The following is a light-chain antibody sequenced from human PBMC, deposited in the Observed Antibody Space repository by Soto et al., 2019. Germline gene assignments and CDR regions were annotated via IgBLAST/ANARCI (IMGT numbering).Light chain of an antibody. CDR2: ATS. J-gene: IGKJ4*01. CDR1: ERVSSSY. Sequence: ESVLTQSPGTLSLSPGDRATLSCRASERVSSSYLAWYQHRPGQAPSLLIYATSSRATGIPDRFSGSGSGTDFTLTISRLEPEDFAVYYCQQYGSSPAFGGGTKVEIK. CDR3: QQYGSSPA. V-gene: IGKV3-20*01.